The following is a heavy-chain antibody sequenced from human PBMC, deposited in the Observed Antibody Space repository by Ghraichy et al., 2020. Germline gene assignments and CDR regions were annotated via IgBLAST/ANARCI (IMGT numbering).Heavy chain of an antibody. J-gene: IGHJ4*02. CDR1: GFTFRNHA. Sequence: GGSLRLSCAASGFTFRNHAMHWVRQAPGKGLEYVSATNSNGGATFYANSVKGRFTISRDNSKNTLYLQMGSLRAEDMAVYYCARSSLSGWYYFDYWGQGTLVTVSS. CDR3: ARSSLSGWYYFDY. V-gene: IGHV3-64*01. CDR2: TNSNGGAT. D-gene: IGHD6-19*01.